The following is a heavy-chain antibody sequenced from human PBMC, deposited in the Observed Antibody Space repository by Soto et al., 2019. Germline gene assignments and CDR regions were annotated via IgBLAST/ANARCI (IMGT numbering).Heavy chain of an antibody. CDR2: TRNKANSYTT. J-gene: IGHJ3*02. CDR3: ARGGGAFYVRAFDI. V-gene: IGHV3-72*01. CDR1: GFTFSDHY. Sequence: GGSLRLSCAASGFTFSDHYMDWVRQAPGKGLEWVGRTRNKANSYTTEYAASVKGRFTISRDDSKNSLYLQMNSLKTEDTAVYYCARGGGAFYVRAFDIWGQGTMVTVSS. D-gene: IGHD2-15*01.